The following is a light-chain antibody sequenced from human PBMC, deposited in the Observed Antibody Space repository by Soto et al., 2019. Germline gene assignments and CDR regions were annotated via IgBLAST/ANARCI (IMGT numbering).Light chain of an antibody. Sequence: QPVLTQPPSVSEAPRQRVTISCSGSSSNIGNYGVNWYQQLPGKAPKLLIYYDDLLPSWVSDRFSGSKSGTSASLAISVLQSEDEADYYCSSWDDSLNGVVFGRGTKLTVL. J-gene: IGLJ2*01. CDR2: YDD. V-gene: IGLV1-36*01. CDR3: SSWDDSLNGVV. CDR1: SSNIGNYG.